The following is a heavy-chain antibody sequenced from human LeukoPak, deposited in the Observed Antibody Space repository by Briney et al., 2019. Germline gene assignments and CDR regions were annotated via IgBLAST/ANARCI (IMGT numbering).Heavy chain of an antibody. Sequence: RASVKVSCKASGDTFISYGISWVRQAPGQGLEWMGWISANNANTNYAQKLQGRVTMTTDASTSTAYMELRSLRSDDTAVYYCASHKYCSSTSCYAFDIWGQGTMVTASS. CDR2: ISANNANT. J-gene: IGHJ3*02. V-gene: IGHV1-18*01. D-gene: IGHD2-2*01. CDR3: ASHKYCSSTSCYAFDI. CDR1: GDTFISYG.